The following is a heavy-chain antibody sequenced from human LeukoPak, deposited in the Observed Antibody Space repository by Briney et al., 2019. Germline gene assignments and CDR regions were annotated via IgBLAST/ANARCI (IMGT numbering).Heavy chain of an antibody. CDR3: ATRKLGNDY. CDR2: IYYTET. CDR1: GGSVSNYY. J-gene: IGHJ4*02. Sequence: PSETLSLTCTVSGGSVSNYYWSWIRQSPGKGLEWIGYIYYTETSYNPSLKSRVTISADTSKNQFSLKLYSVTAADTAVYYCATRKLGNDYWGQGTQVTVSS. V-gene: IGHV4-59*02. D-gene: IGHD7-27*01.